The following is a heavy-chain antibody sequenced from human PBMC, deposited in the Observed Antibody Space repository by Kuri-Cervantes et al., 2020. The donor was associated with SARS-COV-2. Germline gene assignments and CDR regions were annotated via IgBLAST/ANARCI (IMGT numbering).Heavy chain of an antibody. CDR2: ISSSSTI. J-gene: IGHJ3*02. Sequence: GESLKISCAASGFTFSDYYMNWVRQAPGKGLEWVSSISSSSTIYYADSVKGRFTISRDNAKNSLYLQMNSLRAEDTAVYYCARDPSQGRADIWGQGTMVTVSS. V-gene: IGHV3-69-1*01. CDR3: ARDPSQGRADI. CDR1: GFTFSDYY.